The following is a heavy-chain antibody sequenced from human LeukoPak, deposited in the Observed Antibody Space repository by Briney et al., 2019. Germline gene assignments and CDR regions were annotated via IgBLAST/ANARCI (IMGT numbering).Heavy chain of an antibody. CDR3: ARVSGGIVVVNDAFDI. CDR2: IYYSGST. V-gene: IGHV4-39*01. CDR1: GGSISSSSYY. J-gene: IGHJ3*02. D-gene: IGHD2-21*01. Sequence: SETLSLTCTVSGGSISSSSYYWGWIRQPPGKGLEWIGSIYYSGSTYYNPSLKSRVTISVDTSKNQFSLKLSSVTAADTAVYYCARVSGGIVVVNDAFDIWGQGTMVTVSS.